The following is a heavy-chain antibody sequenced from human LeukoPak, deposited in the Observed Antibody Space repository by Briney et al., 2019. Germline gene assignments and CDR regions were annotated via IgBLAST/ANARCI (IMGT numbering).Heavy chain of an antibody. V-gene: IGHV4-59*01. D-gene: IGHD3-22*01. Sequence: SETLSLTCTVSGGSISSYYWSWIRQPPGKGLEWIGYIYYSGSTNYNPSLKSRVTISVDTSKNQFSLKLSSVTAADTAVYYCARGATYYYDSSSRTEYFQHWGQGTLVTVSS. CDR2: IYYSGST. J-gene: IGHJ1*01. CDR3: ARGATYYYDSSSRTEYFQH. CDR1: GGSISSYY.